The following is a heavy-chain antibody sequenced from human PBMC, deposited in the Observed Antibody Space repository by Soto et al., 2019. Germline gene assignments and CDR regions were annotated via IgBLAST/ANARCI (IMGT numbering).Heavy chain of an antibody. D-gene: IGHD6-19*01. CDR1: GFTVNYSY. CDR3: ARAKPPSYSSGWYGFDY. Sequence: PGGSLRLSCAASGFTVNYSYMSWVRQATGKGLEWVSVIYTDGSTYYADSVKGRFTISRDNSKNTLYLQMNSLRAEDTAIYYCARAKPPSYSSGWYGFDYWGQGTPVTVSS. J-gene: IGHJ4*02. CDR2: IYTDGST. V-gene: IGHV3-66*01.